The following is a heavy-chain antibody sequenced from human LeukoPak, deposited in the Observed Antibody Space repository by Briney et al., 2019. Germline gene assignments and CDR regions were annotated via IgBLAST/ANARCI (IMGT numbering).Heavy chain of an antibody. D-gene: IGHD6-13*01. V-gene: IGHV1-18*01. CDR1: GYTFTSYG. CDR3: ARDSIAAAGISDAFDI. Sequence: ASVKVSCKASGYTFTSYGIIWVRQAPGQGLEWMGWISAYNGNTNYAQKLQGRVTMTTDTSTSTAYMELRSLRSDDTAVYYCARDSIAAAGISDAFDIWGQGTMVTVSS. CDR2: ISAYNGNT. J-gene: IGHJ3*02.